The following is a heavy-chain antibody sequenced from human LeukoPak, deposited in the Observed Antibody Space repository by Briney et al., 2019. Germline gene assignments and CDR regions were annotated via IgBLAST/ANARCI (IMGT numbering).Heavy chain of an antibody. J-gene: IGHJ3*02. CDR1: GGTFSSYA. CDR2: IIPIFGTA. D-gene: IGHD4-17*01. Sequence: GASVKVSCKASGGTFSSYAISWVRQAPRQGLEWMGGIIPIFGTANYAQKFQGRVTITADESTSTAYMELSSLRSEDTAVYYCASPTTTVTTYDAFDIWGQGTMVTVSS. V-gene: IGHV1-69*13. CDR3: ASPTTTVTTYDAFDI.